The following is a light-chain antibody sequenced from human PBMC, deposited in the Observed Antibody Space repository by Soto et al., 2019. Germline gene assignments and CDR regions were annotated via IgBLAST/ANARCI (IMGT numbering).Light chain of an antibody. J-gene: IGKJ4*01. CDR3: QQYYSTPLT. V-gene: IGKV4-1*01. CDR1: QSLLYNSNNKNY. CDR2: WAS. Sequence: DIVMTQSPDSLAVSLGERATINCRSSQSLLYNSNNKNYFAWYQQKPGQPPKLLFYWASTRESGVPDRFTGSGSETVFTLTISSLQAEDVAVYYCQQYYSTPLTFGGGTKVEI.